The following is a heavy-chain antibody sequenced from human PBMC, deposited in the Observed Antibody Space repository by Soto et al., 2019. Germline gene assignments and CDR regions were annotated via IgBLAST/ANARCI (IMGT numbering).Heavy chain of an antibody. J-gene: IGHJ6*02. CDR1: GGSISSYY. V-gene: IGHV4-4*07. CDR3: ARTGGSSLYYYYGMDV. D-gene: IGHD1-26*01. CDR2: IYTSGST. Sequence: SETLSLTGTVSGGSISSYYWSWIRQPAGKGLEWIGRIYTSGSTNYNPSLKSRVTMSVDTSKNQFSLKLSSVTAADTAVYYCARTGGSSLYYYYGMDVWGQGTTVTVSS.